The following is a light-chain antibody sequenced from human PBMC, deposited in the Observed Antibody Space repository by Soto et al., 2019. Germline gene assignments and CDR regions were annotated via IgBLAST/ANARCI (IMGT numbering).Light chain of an antibody. CDR3: KKYGSSLIN. J-gene: IGKJ5*01. V-gene: IGKV3D-20*01. Sequence: MTQSPATPSPSPGEIATLSCRPSQSVSSSYLAWYQQKPGLATRLLIHDAYSRATGITDRFSGSGSGTDFTLTIRRMEPEDFAVYYCKKYGSSLINFGHGTRLEIK. CDR1: QSVSSSY. CDR2: DAY.